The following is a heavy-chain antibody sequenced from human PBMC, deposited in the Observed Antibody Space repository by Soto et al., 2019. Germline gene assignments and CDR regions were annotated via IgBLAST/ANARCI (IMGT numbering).Heavy chain of an antibody. D-gene: IGHD2-15*01. CDR3: TRDIVVVVAATAQEGYYYYYYMDV. CDR2: IRSKAYGWTT. V-gene: IGHV3-49*03. CDR1: GFTFGDYA. J-gene: IGHJ6*03. Sequence: GGSLRLSCTASGFTFGDYAMSWFRQAPGKGLEWVGFIRSKAYGWTTEYAASVKGRFTISRDDSKSIAYLQMNSLKTEDTAVYYCTRDIVVVVAATAQEGYYYYYYMDVWGKGTTVTVSS.